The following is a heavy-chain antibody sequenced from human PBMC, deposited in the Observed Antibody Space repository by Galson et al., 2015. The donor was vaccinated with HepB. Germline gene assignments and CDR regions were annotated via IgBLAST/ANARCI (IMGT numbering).Heavy chain of an antibody. Sequence: SLRLSCAASGFTFSSYAMSWVRQAPGKGLEWVSAISGSGGSTYYADSVKGRFTISRDNSKNTLYLQMNSLRAEDTAVYYCAKDSGRVVLMVYAIRFDYWGQGTLVTVSS. D-gene: IGHD2-8*01. V-gene: IGHV3-23*01. J-gene: IGHJ4*02. CDR3: AKDSGRVVLMVYAIRFDY. CDR2: ISGSGGST. CDR1: GFTFSSYA.